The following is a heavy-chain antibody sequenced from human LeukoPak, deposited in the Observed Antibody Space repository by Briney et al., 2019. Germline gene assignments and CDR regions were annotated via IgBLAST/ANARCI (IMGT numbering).Heavy chain of an antibody. CDR1: GFTFSSYS. CDR3: ARVHDAFDI. V-gene: IGHV3-21*01. CDR2: ISSSSSYI. Sequence: PGGSLRLSCAASGFTFSSYSMNWVRQAPGKGLEWVSSISSSSSYICYADSVKGRFTISRDNAKNSLYLQMKGLRAEDTAVYYCARVHDAFDIWGQGTMVTVSS. J-gene: IGHJ3*02.